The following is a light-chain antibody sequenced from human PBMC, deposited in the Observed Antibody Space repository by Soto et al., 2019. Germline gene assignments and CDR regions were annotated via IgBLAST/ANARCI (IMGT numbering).Light chain of an antibody. Sequence: EIVLTQSPGTLSLSPGERATLSCRASQSVSSSYLAWYQQKPGQAPRLLIYGASNRATGIPDRFSGSGSGTDFILTISRLEPEDFAVYYCQQYGSSPVTFGQGTKVDIK. V-gene: IGKV3-20*01. CDR1: QSVSSSY. J-gene: IGKJ1*01. CDR2: GAS. CDR3: QQYGSSPVT.